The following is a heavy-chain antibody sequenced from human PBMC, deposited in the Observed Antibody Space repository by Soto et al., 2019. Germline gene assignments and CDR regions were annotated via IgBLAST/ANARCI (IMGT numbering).Heavy chain of an antibody. CDR1: GGSISSGGYY. Sequence: SETLSLTCTVSGGSISSGGYYWSWIRQHPGKGLEWIGYIYYSGSTNYNPSLKSRVTISVDTSKNQFSLKLSSVTAADTAVYYCARVGPTSRVNNWFDPWGQGTLVTVSS. J-gene: IGHJ5*02. CDR2: IYYSGST. CDR3: ARVGPTSRVNNWFDP. D-gene: IGHD2-2*01. V-gene: IGHV4-31*03.